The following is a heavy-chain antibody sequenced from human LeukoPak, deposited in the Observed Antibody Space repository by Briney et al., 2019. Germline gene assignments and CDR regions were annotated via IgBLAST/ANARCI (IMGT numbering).Heavy chain of an antibody. J-gene: IGHJ4*02. Sequence: PSETLSLTCSVSGVSISSSSYYWGWIRQPPGKGLEWIGSTYYSGSTYSNPSLKSRVTSSADTSKNQFSLKLSSVIAADTAFYYWARHAAVEDYDVWSGYAYDFDYWGQGTLVTVSS. CDR2: TYYSGST. CDR1: GVSISSSSYY. V-gene: IGHV4-39*01. D-gene: IGHD3-3*01. CDR3: ARHAAVEDYDVWSGYAYDFDY.